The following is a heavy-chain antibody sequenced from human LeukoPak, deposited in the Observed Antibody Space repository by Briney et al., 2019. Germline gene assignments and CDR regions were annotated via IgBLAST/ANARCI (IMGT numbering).Heavy chain of an antibody. CDR2: IYNSETT. D-gene: IGHD3-22*01. CDR3: ARQTPLSYYYDSSGIGFDY. J-gene: IGHJ4*02. V-gene: IGHV4-59*08. CDR1: GGSMSNYY. Sequence: SETLSLTCAVSGGSMSNYYWNWIRQPPGKGLEGMGYIYNSETTRYNPSLKTRVTISADTSKKQFSLTLNSVTAADTAVYYCARQTPLSYYYDSSGIGFDYWGQGALVTVSS.